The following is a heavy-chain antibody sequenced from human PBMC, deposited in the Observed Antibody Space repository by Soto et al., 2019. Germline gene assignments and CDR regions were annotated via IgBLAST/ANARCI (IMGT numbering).Heavy chain of an antibody. V-gene: IGHV3-23*01. J-gene: IGHJ4*02. CDR1: GFIFSTYA. CDR3: ANKGAGWLQTNIDY. CDR2: IDGSGGNT. Sequence: EVQLLESGGGLVQPGGSLRLSCEASGFIFSTYAMSWVRQAPGKGLEWVSVIDGSGGNTYYADSVKGRFTVSRDNSKNTLYLQMNSLRAEDTAVYYCANKGAGWLQTNIDYWGQGTLVTVSS. D-gene: IGHD5-12*01.